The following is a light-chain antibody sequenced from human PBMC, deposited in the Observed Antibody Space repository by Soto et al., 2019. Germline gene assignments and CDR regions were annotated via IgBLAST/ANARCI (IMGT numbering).Light chain of an antibody. CDR2: DVD. CDR1: SSDIGAYNY. V-gene: IGLV2-14*03. J-gene: IGLJ2*01. CDR3: SSYTTSNIRL. Sequence: QSVLTQPASVSGSPGQSITISCTGTSSDIGAYNYVSWYQHHPGKAPQLMIYDVDIRPSGVSSRFSGSKSGNTASLTISGLQAEDEADYYCSSYTTSNIRLFGGGTKVTVL.